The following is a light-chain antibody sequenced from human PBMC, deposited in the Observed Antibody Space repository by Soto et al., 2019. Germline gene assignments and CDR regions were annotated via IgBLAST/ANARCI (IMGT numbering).Light chain of an antibody. CDR1: QGISSY. V-gene: IGKV1-8*01. CDR3: QQYSSYPWT. J-gene: IGKJ1*01. Sequence: AIRMTQSPSSLSASTGDRVTLTCRASQGISSYLAWYQQKPGKAPKLLIYAASTWQSGVPYRFSGSGSGTDFTLTISCLQPEDFATYYCQQYSSYPWTFGQGTNVEIK. CDR2: AAS.